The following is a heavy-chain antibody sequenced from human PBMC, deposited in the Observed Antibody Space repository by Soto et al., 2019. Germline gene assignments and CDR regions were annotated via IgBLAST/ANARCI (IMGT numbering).Heavy chain of an antibody. CDR1: GYSFTSYW. CDR3: ARHKGKSSSPHYYYGMDV. D-gene: IGHD6-6*01. V-gene: IGHV5-51*01. CDR2: IYPGDSDT. J-gene: IGHJ6*02. Sequence: GESLKISCKGSGYSFTSYWIGWVRQMPGKGLEWMGIIYPGDSDTRYSPSFQGQVTISADKSISTAYLQWSSLKTSDTAMYYCARHKGKSSSPHYYYGMDVWGQGTTVTVSS.